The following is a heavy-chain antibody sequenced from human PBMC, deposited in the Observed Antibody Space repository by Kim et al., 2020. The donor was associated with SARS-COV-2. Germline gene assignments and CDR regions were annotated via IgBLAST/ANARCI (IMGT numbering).Heavy chain of an antibody. D-gene: IGHD1-7*01. CDR1: GGSISSSAYY. Sequence: SETLSLTCTVSGGSISSSAYYWGWIRPPPGKGLEWIGSVYYTGDTYYNPYLQSRVTISVGKSKNQLSLKLSSVTAADSAVYYCARHCRGTSIRLLGLHQFDYWGQGTLVTVSS. CDR2: VYYTGDT. CDR3: ARHCRGTSIRLLGLHQFDY. J-gene: IGHJ4*02. V-gene: IGHV4-39*01.